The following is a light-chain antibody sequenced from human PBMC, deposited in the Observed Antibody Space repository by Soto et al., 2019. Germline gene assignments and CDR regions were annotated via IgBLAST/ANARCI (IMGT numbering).Light chain of an antibody. V-gene: IGKV3-15*01. CDR3: QQYKNWPPIT. CDR1: QSVSRN. Sequence: EIVLTQSPATLSVSPGERATLSCKASQSVSRNLAWYQQKPGQAPRLLIYASSTRATGIPDRFSGSASGTEFTLTISSLQSEDFAVYYCQQYKNWPPITFGQGTRLEIK. J-gene: IGKJ5*01. CDR2: ASS.